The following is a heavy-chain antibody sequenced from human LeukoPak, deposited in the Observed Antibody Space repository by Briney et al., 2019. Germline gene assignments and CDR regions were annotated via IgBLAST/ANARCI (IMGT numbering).Heavy chain of an antibody. J-gene: IGHJ4*02. CDR3: ARVGGSYLYYFDY. Sequence: PSETLSLTCTVSGGSISSYYWSWIRQPPGKGLEWIGYIYYSGSTNYNPSLKSRVTISVDTSKNQFSLKLSSVTAADTAVYYCARVGGSYLYYFDYWGQGTLATVSS. D-gene: IGHD1-26*01. V-gene: IGHV4-59*01. CDR2: IYYSGST. CDR1: GGSISSYY.